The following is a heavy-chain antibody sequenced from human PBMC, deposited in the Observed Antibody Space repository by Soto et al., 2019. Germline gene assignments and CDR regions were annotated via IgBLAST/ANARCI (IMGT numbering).Heavy chain of an antibody. CDR2: ISAYNGNT. Sequence: ASVKVSCKASGYTFTSYGISWVRQAPGQGLEWMGWISAYNGNTNYAQKLQGRVTMTTDTSTSTAYMELRSLRSDDTAVYYCAREVVYDGRRGSYYYYYMDVWGKGTTVTVSS. V-gene: IGHV1-18*01. CDR1: GYTFTSYG. J-gene: IGHJ6*03. CDR3: AREVVYDGRRGSYYYYYMDV. D-gene: IGHD2-8*02.